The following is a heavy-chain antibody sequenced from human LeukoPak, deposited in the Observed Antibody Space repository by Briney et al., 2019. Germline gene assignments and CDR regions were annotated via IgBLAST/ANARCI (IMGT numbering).Heavy chain of an antibody. V-gene: IGHV1-2*02. J-gene: IGHJ6*03. CDR3: ARHGYCGNPRCYPDYYYIDV. CDR1: GYTLTDYY. D-gene: IGHD2-2*03. Sequence: ASVKVSCKASGYTLTDYYVHWVRQAPGEGLEWMGWISPNSGGTNYAQKFQGRVTMTRDTSITTAYMELSGLRSDDTAVYYCARHGYCGNPRCYPDYYYIDVWGKGTKVTVSS. CDR2: ISPNSGGT.